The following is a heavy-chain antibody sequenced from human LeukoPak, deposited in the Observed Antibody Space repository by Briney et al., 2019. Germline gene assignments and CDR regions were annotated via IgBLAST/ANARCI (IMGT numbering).Heavy chain of an antibody. V-gene: IGHV3-23*01. Sequence: GGSLRLSCAASGFTFSSYAMSWVRQAPGKGLEWVSAISGSGGSTYYADSVKGRFTTSRDNSKNTLYLQMNSLRAEDTAVYYCAKGNGNSGYSHLDYWGQGTLVTVSS. CDR1: GFTFSSYA. J-gene: IGHJ4*02. CDR3: AKGNGNSGYSHLDY. D-gene: IGHD3-22*01. CDR2: ISGSGGST.